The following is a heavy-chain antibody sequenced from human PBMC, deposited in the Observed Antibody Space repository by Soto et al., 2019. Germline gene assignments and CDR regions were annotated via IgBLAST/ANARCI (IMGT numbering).Heavy chain of an antibody. V-gene: IGHV4-4*02. CDR2: IYHSGST. CDR1: GGSISSSNW. CDR3: AREGVVATTKGWFDP. Sequence: SETLSLTCAVSGGSISSSNWWSWVRQPPGKGLEWIGEIYHSGSTNYNPSLKSRVTISVDKSKNQFSLKLSSVTAADTAVYYCAREGVVATTKGWFDPWGQGTLVTFS. J-gene: IGHJ5*02. D-gene: IGHD5-12*01.